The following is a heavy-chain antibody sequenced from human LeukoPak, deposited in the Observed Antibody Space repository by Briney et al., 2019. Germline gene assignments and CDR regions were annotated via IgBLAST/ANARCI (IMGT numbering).Heavy chain of an antibody. CDR3: TRQPTTLDGSKFMSTDH. D-gene: IGHD5/OR15-5a*01. CDR2: IKQDGSEK. CDR1: GFTFNSYW. J-gene: IGHJ4*02. Sequence: PGGSLRLSCATSGFTFNSYWMTWVRQAPGKGLEWVANIKQDGSEKYYVDSVKGRFTISRDNAKKSLYLQMNSLRAEDTAVYYCTRQPTTLDGSKFMSTDHWGQGTLVTVSS. V-gene: IGHV3-7*01.